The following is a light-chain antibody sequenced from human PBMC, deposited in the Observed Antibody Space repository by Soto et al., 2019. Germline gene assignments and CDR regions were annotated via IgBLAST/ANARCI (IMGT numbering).Light chain of an antibody. CDR3: QQYHNWPPQYT. J-gene: IGKJ2*01. V-gene: IGKV3-15*01. CDR1: QTVSSN. CDR2: GAS. Sequence: EIVMTQSPATLSLSPGERATLSCRASQTVSSNLAWYQQKPGQAPRLLIHGASTRATGVPARFSGSVSGTEFTLTISSLQSEDFAVYYCQQYHNWPPQYTFGQGTKLQIK.